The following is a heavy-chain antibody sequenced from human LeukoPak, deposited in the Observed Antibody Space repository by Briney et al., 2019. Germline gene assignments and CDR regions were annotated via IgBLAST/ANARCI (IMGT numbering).Heavy chain of an antibody. Sequence: PGGSLRLSCAASGFTFSSYAMSWVRQAPGKGLEWVSAISGSGGSTYYADSVKGRFTISRDNSKNTLYLQTNSLRAEDTAVYYCAKADHYYVWGSSPYYFDYWGQGTLVTVSS. CDR2: ISGSGGST. J-gene: IGHJ4*02. D-gene: IGHD3-16*01. V-gene: IGHV3-23*01. CDR1: GFTFSSYA. CDR3: AKADHYYVWGSSPYYFDY.